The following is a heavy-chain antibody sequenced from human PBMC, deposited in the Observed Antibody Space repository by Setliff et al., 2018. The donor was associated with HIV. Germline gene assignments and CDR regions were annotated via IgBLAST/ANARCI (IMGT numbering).Heavy chain of an antibody. CDR3: ARADSSDFPERFKWFDP. CDR2: INAGSGNT. D-gene: IGHD3-22*01. Sequence: ASVKVSCKASGYSFSNFAIHWVRQAPGQRLEWLGWINAGSGNTRYSQKFQGRVTMTRGTSTGTVYMELRSLRSEDTAVYYCARADSSDFPERFKWFDPWGQGTLVTVSS. V-gene: IGHV1-3*01. CDR1: GYSFSNFA. J-gene: IGHJ5*02.